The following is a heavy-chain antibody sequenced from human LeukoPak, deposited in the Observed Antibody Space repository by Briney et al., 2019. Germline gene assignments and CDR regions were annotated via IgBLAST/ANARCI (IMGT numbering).Heavy chain of an antibody. CDR2: IYYNGGT. CDR1: GGSMSPYY. CDR3: ARARGTYYYDSSGYSDY. Sequence: PSETLSLTCTVSGGSMSPYYWSWIRQPPGKTLEWIGYIYYNGGTNYNPSLKSRVTISVDTSKNQFSLKLSSVTDADTAVYYCARARGTYYYDSSGYSDYWGQGTLVTVSS. D-gene: IGHD3-22*01. J-gene: IGHJ4*02. V-gene: IGHV4-59*01.